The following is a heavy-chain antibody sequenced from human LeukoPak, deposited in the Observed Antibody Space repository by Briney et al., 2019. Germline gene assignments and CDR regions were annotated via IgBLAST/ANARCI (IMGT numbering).Heavy chain of an antibody. CDR3: ARGPDDCSGGSCYHYYYYYYYMDV. CDR1: GYTFTGYY. V-gene: IGHV1-2*02. D-gene: IGHD2-15*01. Sequence: ASVKVSCKASGYTFTGYYMHWVRQAPGQGLEWMGWINPNSGGTNYAQKFQGRVTMTRDTSISTAYMELSRLRSDDTAVYYCARGPDDCSGGSCYHYYYYYYYMDVWGKGTTVTVSS. J-gene: IGHJ6*03. CDR2: INPNSGGT.